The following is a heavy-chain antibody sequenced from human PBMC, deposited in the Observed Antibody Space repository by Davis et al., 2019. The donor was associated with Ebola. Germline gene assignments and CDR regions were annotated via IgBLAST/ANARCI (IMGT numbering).Heavy chain of an antibody. J-gene: IGHJ2*01. V-gene: IGHV3-23*01. D-gene: IGHD3-10*01. CDR3: VAVQHLLIWYFDL. CDR1: GFTFDDYA. CDR2: ISDSGTTT. Sequence: GESLKISCIASGFTFDDYAMTWVRQAPGKGLEWVSTISDSGTTTYYADSVKGRFTISRDNSKNTLYLQMRSLRAEDTAVYFCVAVQHLLIWYFDLWGRGTLVTVSS.